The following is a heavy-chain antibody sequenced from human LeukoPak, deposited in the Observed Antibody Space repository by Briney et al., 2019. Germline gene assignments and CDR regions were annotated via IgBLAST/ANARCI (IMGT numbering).Heavy chain of an antibody. J-gene: IGHJ3*02. CDR1: GGTFSSYA. V-gene: IGHV1-69*05. CDR3: SRDRDIVRNHDAFDI. CDR2: IIPIFGTA. D-gene: IGHD2-15*01. Sequence: ASVKVSCKASGGTFSSYAISWVRQAPGQGLEWMGMIIPIFGTANYAQKFQGRVTITTDESTSTAYMELSGLRSEDTAVYYCSRDRDIVRNHDAFDIWGQGTMVTVSS.